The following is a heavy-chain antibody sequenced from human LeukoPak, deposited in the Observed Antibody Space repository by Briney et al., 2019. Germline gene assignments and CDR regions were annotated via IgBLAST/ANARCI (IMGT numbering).Heavy chain of an antibody. D-gene: IGHD3-10*01. CDR2: INPSGGST. V-gene: IGHV1-46*01. CDR1: GYTFTSYY. CDR3: ASEESYGSGSYRTGVRYYGMDV. Sequence: GASVKVSCKASGYTFTSYYMHWVRQAPGQGLEWMGIINPSGGSTSYAQKFQGRVTMTRDTSTSTVYMELSSLRSEDTAVYYCASEESYGSGSYRTGVRYYGMDVWGQGTTVTVSS. J-gene: IGHJ6*02.